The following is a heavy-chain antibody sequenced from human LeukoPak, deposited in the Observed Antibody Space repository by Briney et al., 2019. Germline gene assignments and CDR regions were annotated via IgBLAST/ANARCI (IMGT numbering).Heavy chain of an antibody. CDR2: ISVSGRNT. CDR1: GFTFSRYA. J-gene: IGHJ4*02. V-gene: IGHV3-23*01. CDR3: AKQDKSDY. Sequence: GGSLRLSCVASGFTFSRYAMNWVRQAPGKGPEWVSLISVSGRNTHYADSVKGRFTISRDDSRNTLFLQMNSLRAEDTAVYYCAKQDKSDYWGQGTLVTVSS.